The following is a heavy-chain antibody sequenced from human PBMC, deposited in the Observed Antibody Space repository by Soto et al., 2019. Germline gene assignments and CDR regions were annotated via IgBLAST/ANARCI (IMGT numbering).Heavy chain of an antibody. D-gene: IGHD2-15*01. CDR2: IDPSDSNT. CDR1: GYSFTSYW. J-gene: IGHJ6*02. Sequence: GESLKISCKASGYSFTSYWISWVRQTPGKGLEWMGRIDPSDSNTRYSPSFQGHVVISTDKSTTTAYVQWSSLKASDTAAYYCARVKGFRIFDGMDVWGQGTTVTVSS. CDR3: ARVKGFRIFDGMDV. V-gene: IGHV5-10-1*01.